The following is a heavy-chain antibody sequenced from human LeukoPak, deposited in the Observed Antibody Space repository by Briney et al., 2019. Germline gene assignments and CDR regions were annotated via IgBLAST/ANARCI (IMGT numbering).Heavy chain of an antibody. D-gene: IGHD3-10*01. CDR3: ARAYGSGSSYHPDY. CDR1: GGTFSSYA. CDR2: INPNSGGT. Sequence: AASVKVSCKASGGTFSSYAISWVRQAPGQGLEWMGWINPNSGGTNSSQKFQDRVTLTRDTSISTAYMELGSLRSDDTAIYYCARAYGSGSSYHPDYWGQGTLVTVSS. J-gene: IGHJ4*02. V-gene: IGHV1-2*02.